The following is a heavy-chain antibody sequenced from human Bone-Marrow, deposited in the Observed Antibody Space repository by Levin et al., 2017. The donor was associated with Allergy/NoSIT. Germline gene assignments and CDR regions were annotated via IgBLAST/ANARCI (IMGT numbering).Heavy chain of an antibody. D-gene: IGHD2-15*01. V-gene: IGHV3-23*01. Sequence: GGSLRLSCAASGFTFSNYAMSWVRQAPGKGLEWVSSIGGSGDITYYADSVKGRFTISRDNSKNTVFLQMNSLRAEDTAVYYCAKGFKECSGSRCYIRKYGMDVWGQGTTVTVSS. CDR1: GFTFSNYA. CDR2: IGGSGDIT. CDR3: AKGFKECSGSRCYIRKYGMDV. J-gene: IGHJ6*02.